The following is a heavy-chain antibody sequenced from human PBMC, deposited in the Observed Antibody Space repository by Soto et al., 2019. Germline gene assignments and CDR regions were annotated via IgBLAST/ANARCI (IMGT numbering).Heavy chain of an antibody. Sequence: ASVKVSCKASGYTFTSYGISWVRQAPGQGLEWMGWISAYNGNTNYAQKLQGRVTMTTDTSTSTAYMELRSLRSDDTAVYYCARALWFGETYYYGMDVWGQGTTVTVSS. V-gene: IGHV1-18*01. CDR1: GYTFTSYG. D-gene: IGHD3-10*01. J-gene: IGHJ6*02. CDR3: ARALWFGETYYYGMDV. CDR2: ISAYNGNT.